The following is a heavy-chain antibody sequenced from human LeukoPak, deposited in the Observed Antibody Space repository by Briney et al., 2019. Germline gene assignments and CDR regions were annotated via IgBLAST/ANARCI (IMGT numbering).Heavy chain of an antibody. Sequence: PGGSLRLSCAASGFTFSNAWMRWVRQAPGKGLEWVGRIKSKTDGGTTDYAAPVKGRFTISGDDSKNTLYLQMNSLKTEDTAVYYCTTDRYCSGGSCRYYFDYWGQGTLVTVSS. V-gene: IGHV3-15*01. CDR1: GFTFSNAW. D-gene: IGHD2-15*01. CDR2: IKSKTDGGTT. J-gene: IGHJ4*02. CDR3: TTDRYCSGGSCRYYFDY.